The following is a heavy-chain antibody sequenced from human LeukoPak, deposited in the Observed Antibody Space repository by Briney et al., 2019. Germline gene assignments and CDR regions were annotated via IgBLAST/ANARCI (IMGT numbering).Heavy chain of an antibody. CDR3: ARDGGYSYGFDY. V-gene: IGHV3-21*01. J-gene: IGHJ4*02. Sequence: LGGSLRLSCAASGFTFSSYSMNWVRQAPGKGLEWVSSISSSSSYIYYADSVKGRFTISRDNAKNSLYLQMNSLRAEDTAVYYCARDGGYSYGFDYWGQGTLVTVSS. CDR2: ISSSSSYI. D-gene: IGHD5-18*01. CDR1: GFTFSSYS.